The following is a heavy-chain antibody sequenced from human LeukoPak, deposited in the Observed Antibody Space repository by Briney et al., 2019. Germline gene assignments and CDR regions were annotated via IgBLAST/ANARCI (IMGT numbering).Heavy chain of an antibody. J-gene: IGHJ4*02. V-gene: IGHV1-18*01. CDR3: AAIRYCSGGSCSEL. D-gene: IGHD2-15*01. Sequence: GASVKVSCEASGYTFTSYGISWVRQAPGQGLEWMGWISAYNGNTNYAQKLQGRVTMTTDASTSTAYMELRSLRSDDTAVYYCAAIRYCSGGSCSELWGQGTPVTVSS. CDR2: ISAYNGNT. CDR1: GYTFTSYG.